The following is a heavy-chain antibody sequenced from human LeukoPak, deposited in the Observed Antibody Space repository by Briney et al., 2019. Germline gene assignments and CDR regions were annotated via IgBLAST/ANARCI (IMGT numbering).Heavy chain of an antibody. CDR1: GGTFRSYA. J-gene: IGHJ4*02. CDR3: ARFAVGGLTGTNSEDY. D-gene: IGHD1/OR15-1a*01. V-gene: IGHV1-69*05. CDR2: IIPVFGTT. Sequence: SVKLSCKASGGTFRSYAINWVRQAPGQGLDWMGGIIPVFGTTNYAQKFQGRVTITTDESTSAAYMELRSLRSEDTAVYYCARFAVGGLTGTNSEDYWGQGTLVTVSS.